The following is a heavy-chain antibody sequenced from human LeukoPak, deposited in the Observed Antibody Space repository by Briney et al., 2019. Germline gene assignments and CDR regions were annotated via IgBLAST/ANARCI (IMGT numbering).Heavy chain of an antibody. D-gene: IGHD3-22*01. Sequence: PSETLSLTCAVYGGSFSGYYWSWIRQPPRKGLEWIGEINHSGSTNYNPSLKSRVTISVDTSKNQFSLKLSSVTAADTAVYYCAREGSYYDSSGLYYMDVWGKGTTVTVSS. J-gene: IGHJ6*03. CDR2: INHSGST. V-gene: IGHV4-34*01. CDR1: GGSFSGYY. CDR3: AREGSYYDSSGLYYMDV.